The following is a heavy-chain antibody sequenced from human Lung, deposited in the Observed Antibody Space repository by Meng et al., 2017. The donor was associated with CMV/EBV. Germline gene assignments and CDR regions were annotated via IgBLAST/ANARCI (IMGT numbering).Heavy chain of an antibody. J-gene: IGHJ5*02. CDR1: GFSLSTSGVG. CDR3: ARAAARPSDWFDP. Sequence: QIHLEESGPTLGKPTQTLTLTCTFSGFSLSTSGVGVGWIRQPPGKALECLAIIYGDDEKRYSPSLESRLTVTKDTSKNQVVLTMTNMVPVDTATYYCARAAARPSDWFDPWGQGTLVTVSS. D-gene: IGHD6-6*01. CDR2: IYGDDEK. V-gene: IGHV2-5*02.